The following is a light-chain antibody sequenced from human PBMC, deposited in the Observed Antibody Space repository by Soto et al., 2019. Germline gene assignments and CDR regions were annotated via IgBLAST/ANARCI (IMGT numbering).Light chain of an antibody. CDR3: QQYNSYPYT. Sequence: DIQMTQSPSTLSASVGDRVTITCRASQSFSTWLAWYQQKPGKAPKLLIYQASNLESGVPSRFSGSASGTEFTLTINSLQPDDFATYYCQQYNSYPYTFGQGTTLEIK. V-gene: IGKV1-5*03. CDR1: QSFSTW. CDR2: QAS. J-gene: IGKJ2*01.